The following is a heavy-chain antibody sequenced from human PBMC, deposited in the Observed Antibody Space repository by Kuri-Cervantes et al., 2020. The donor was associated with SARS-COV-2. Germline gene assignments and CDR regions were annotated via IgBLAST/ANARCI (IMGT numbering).Heavy chain of an antibody. CDR3: ARGLVQDYDFWSGYEY. J-gene: IGHJ4*02. V-gene: IGHV1-69*13. CDR1: GGTFSSYA. Sequence: SVKVSCKASGGTFSSYAISWVRQAPGQGLEWMGGIIPIFGTANYAQKFKGRVTITADESTGTAYMELSSLRSEDTAVYYCARGLVQDYDFWSGYEYWGQGTLVTVSS. D-gene: IGHD3-3*01. CDR2: IIPIFGTA.